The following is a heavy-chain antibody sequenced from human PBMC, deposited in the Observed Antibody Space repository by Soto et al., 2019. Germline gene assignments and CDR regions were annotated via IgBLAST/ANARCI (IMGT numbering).Heavy chain of an antibody. V-gene: IGHV1-8*01. CDR3: AREDIVVVPAAMGYYYYYMDV. CDR1: GYTFTSYD. J-gene: IGHJ6*03. Sequence: QVQLVQSGAEVKKPGASVKVSCKASGYTFTSYDINWVRQATGQGLEWMGWMNPNSGNTGYAQEFQGRVTMTRNTSISTAYMELSSLRSEDTAVYYCAREDIVVVPAAMGYYYYYMDVWGKGTTVTVSS. D-gene: IGHD2-2*01. CDR2: MNPNSGNT.